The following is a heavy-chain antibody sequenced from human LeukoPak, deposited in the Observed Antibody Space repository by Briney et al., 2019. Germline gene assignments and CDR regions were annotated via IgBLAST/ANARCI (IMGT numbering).Heavy chain of an antibody. J-gene: IGHJ3*02. CDR1: GYTFTGYY. Sequence: ASVKVSCKASGYTFTGYYIHWVRQAPGQGLEWMGWINPNSGGTNYAQNFQGRVTMTSDTSARTVYMELSSLRSEDTAIYYCARIRDGYNDAYDMWGQGTVVTVPS. CDR2: INPNSGGT. V-gene: IGHV1-2*02. D-gene: IGHD5-24*01. CDR3: ARIRDGYNDAYDM.